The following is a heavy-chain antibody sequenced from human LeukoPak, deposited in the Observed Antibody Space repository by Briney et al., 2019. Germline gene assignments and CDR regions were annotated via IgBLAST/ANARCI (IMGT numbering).Heavy chain of an antibody. D-gene: IGHD3-9*01. CDR1: GYTFTGYY. Sequence: ASVKVSCKASGYTFTGYYMHWVRQAPGQGLEWMGRINPNSGGTNYAQKFQGRVTMTRDTSTSTAYMELSRLRSDDTAVYYCARDAQRGYYDILTGYYCWGQGTLATVSS. CDR2: INPNSGGT. CDR3: ARDAQRGYYDILTGYYC. V-gene: IGHV1-2*06. J-gene: IGHJ4*02.